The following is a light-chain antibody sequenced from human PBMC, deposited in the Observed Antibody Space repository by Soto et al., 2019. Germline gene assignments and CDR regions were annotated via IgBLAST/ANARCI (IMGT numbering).Light chain of an antibody. J-gene: IGKJ2*01. Sequence: EIVLTQSPGTLSLSPGERATLSCRASQSVSSDYLAWFQQKPGQAPRLLIYGASSRATGIPDRFSGSASGTEFTLTISRLEPEDFAVYYCQQYGSSPYTFGQGTKLEIK. V-gene: IGKV3-20*01. CDR1: QSVSSDY. CDR3: QQYGSSPYT. CDR2: GAS.